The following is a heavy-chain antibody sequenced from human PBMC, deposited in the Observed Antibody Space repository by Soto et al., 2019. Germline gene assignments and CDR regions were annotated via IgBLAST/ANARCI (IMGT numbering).Heavy chain of an antibody. D-gene: IGHD6-13*01. Sequence: SETLSLTCAVYGGSFSGYYWSWIRQPPGKGLEWIGEINHSGSTNYNPPLKGRVTISVDTSKNQFSLKLSSVTAADTAVYYCVRFLRTTAGGSDYWGQGTLVTVSS. CDR1: GGSFSGYY. CDR2: INHSGST. CDR3: VRFLRTTAGGSDY. J-gene: IGHJ4*02. V-gene: IGHV4-34*01.